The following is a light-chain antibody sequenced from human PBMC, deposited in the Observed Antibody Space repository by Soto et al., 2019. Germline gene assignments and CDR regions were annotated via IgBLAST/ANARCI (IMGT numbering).Light chain of an antibody. CDR2: AAS. CDR1: QSISSH. V-gene: IGKV1-39*01. CDR3: QQSYSTPRT. J-gene: IGKJ1*01. Sequence: DIQMTQSPYSLSASVGDSVTITCRASQSISSHLNWYQQKPGKAPKLMIFAASSLQSGVPSTFSSSGSGTDFTLTITRLQPEDFATYYCQQSYSTPRTFGQGTNVEI.